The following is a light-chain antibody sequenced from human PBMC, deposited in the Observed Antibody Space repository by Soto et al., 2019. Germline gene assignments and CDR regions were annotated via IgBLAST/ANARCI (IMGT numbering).Light chain of an antibody. CDR1: QDITNY. CDR3: QQYDSLPIT. Sequence: DIQMTQSPSSLSASVGDRVTITCQASQDITNYLNWYQQKPGKAPRLLLYDASSLETGVPSRFSGSGSGTDFTFTISSLQTEDIATYYCQQYDSLPITFGQGTRLEIK. J-gene: IGKJ5*01. V-gene: IGKV1-33*01. CDR2: DAS.